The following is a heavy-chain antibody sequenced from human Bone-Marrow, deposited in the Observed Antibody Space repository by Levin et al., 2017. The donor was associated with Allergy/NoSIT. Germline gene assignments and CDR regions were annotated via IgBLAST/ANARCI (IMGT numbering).Heavy chain of an antibody. CDR1: GFTFTNFW. J-gene: IGHJ3*01. D-gene: IGHD2-8*02. V-gene: IGHV3-7*01. CDR3: ARDRTYFDTGGERRKHAFDV. CDR2: INQYGGEK. Sequence: GGSLRLSCEVSGFTFTNFWMNWIRQSPGKGLEWVATINQYGGEKYYLDSVKGRFTISRDYGKNFLYLQMNSLRVEDTALYYCARDRTYFDTGGERRKHAFDVWGQGALVTV.